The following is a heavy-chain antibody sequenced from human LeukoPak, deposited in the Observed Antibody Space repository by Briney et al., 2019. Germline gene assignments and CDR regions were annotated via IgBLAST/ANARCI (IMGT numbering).Heavy chain of an antibody. CDR2: IYYSGST. CDR3: ATGSGYGTRVFDP. Sequence: SQTLSLTCTVSGGSISSGGYYWSWIRQHPGKGLEWIGYIYYSGSTYYNPSLKSRVTISVDTSKNQFSLKLSSVTAADTAVYYCATGSGYGTRVFDPWGQGTLVTVSS. J-gene: IGHJ5*02. V-gene: IGHV4-31*03. D-gene: IGHD5-12*01. CDR1: GGSISSGGYY.